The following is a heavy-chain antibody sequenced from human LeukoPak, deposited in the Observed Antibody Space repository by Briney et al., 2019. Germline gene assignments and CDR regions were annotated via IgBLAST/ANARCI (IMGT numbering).Heavy chain of an antibody. V-gene: IGHV1-18*01. Sequence: ASVTVSCTASGYTFTSYGISWVRQAPGQGLEWMGWISAYNGNTNYAQKLQGRVTMTTDTSTSTAYMELRSLRSDDTAVYYCARSDFDWLLRDYWGQGTLVTVSS. CDR1: GYTFTSYG. J-gene: IGHJ4*02. CDR2: ISAYNGNT. CDR3: ARSDFDWLLRDY. D-gene: IGHD3-9*01.